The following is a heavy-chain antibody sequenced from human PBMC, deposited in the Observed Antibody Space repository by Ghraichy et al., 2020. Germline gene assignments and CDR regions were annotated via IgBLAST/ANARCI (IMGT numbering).Heavy chain of an antibody. CDR3: ARHVGYYDFWSGYFQSGRHITNWFDP. V-gene: IGHV4-39*01. Sequence: SETLSLTCTVSGGSISSSSYYWGWIRQPPGKGLEWIGSIYYSGSTYYNPSLKSRVTISVDTSKNQFSLKLSSVTAADTAVYYCARHVGYYDFWSGYFQSGRHITNWFDPWGQGTLVTVSS. D-gene: IGHD3-3*01. CDR2: IYYSGST. CDR1: GGSISSSSYY. J-gene: IGHJ5*02.